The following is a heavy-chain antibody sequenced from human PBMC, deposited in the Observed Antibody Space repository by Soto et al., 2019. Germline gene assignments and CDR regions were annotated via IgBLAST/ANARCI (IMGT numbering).Heavy chain of an antibody. Sequence: HPGGSLRLSCAASGFTFSSYAMHWVRQAPGKGLEWVAVISYDGSNKYYADSVKGRFTISRDNSKNTLYLQMNSLRAEDTAVYYCARDGIICLTYYYYYGMDVWGQGTTVTVSS. CDR1: GFTFSSYA. CDR3: ARDGIICLTYYYYYGMDV. V-gene: IGHV3-30-3*01. D-gene: IGHD1-20*01. J-gene: IGHJ6*02. CDR2: ISYDGSNK.